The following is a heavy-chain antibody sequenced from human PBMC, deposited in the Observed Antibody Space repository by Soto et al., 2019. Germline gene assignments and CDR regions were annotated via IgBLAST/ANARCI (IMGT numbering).Heavy chain of an antibody. CDR2: IIPIFGTA. CDR1: GGTFSSYA. D-gene: IGHD6-13*01. V-gene: IGHV1-69*01. CDR3: AREEWTQLAQLGGYYYGMDV. Sequence: QVQLVQSGAEVKKPGSSVKVSCKASGGTFSSYAISWVRQAPGQGLEWMGGIIPIFGTANYAQKFQGRVTITADESTSTAYMELSSLRSEYTAVYYCAREEWTQLAQLGGYYYGMDVWGQGTTVTVSS. J-gene: IGHJ6*02.